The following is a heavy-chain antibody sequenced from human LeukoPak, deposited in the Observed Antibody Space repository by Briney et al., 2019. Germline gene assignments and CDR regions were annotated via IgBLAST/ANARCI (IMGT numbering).Heavy chain of an antibody. J-gene: IGHJ5*02. CDR2: VYTSGST. CDR1: GASISRFY. V-gene: IGHV4-4*07. Sequence: SGTLSLTCTVSGASISRFYWNWVRQPPGKGLEWVWGVYTSGSTDYNASLKSRVTMSVNTSKNQFSLRLDSVTTADTAVYYCARDPDYNYWFDPWGQGTLVTISS. D-gene: IGHD1-1*01. CDR3: ARDPDYNYWFDP.